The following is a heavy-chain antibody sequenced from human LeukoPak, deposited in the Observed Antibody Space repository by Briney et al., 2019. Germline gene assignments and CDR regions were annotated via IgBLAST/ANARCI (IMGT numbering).Heavy chain of an antibody. V-gene: IGHV3-20*04. CDR1: GFTLSSYE. D-gene: IGHD3-22*01. CDR2: INWNGGST. CDR3: AREKPFYDSSGYYYPIAFDY. Sequence: GSLRLSCTASGFTLSSYEMSWVRQAPGKGLEWVSGINWNGGSTGYADSVKGRFTIARDNAKNSLYLQMNSLRAEDTALYYCAREKPFYDSSGYYYPIAFDYWGQGTLVTVSS. J-gene: IGHJ4*02.